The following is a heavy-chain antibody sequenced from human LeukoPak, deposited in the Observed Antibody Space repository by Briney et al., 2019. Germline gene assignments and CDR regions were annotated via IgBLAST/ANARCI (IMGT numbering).Heavy chain of an antibody. CDR2: IYHSGST. V-gene: IGHV4-30-2*02. CDR3: ARTPYYYDSSGYPADFDY. D-gene: IGHD3-22*01. J-gene: IGHJ4*02. Sequence: PSETLSLTCTVSGGSIGSGGYYWSWIRQPPGKGLEWIGYIYHSGSTYYNPSLKSRVTISVDTSKNQFSLKLSSVTAADTAVYYCARTPYYYDSSGYPADFDYWGQGTLVTVSS. CDR1: GGSIGSGGYY.